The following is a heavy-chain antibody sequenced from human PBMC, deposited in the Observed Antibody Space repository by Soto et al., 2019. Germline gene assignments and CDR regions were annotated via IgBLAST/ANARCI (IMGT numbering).Heavy chain of an antibody. Sequence: EVQLVESGGGLVQPGGSLRLSCAASGFTFSSYWMSWVRQAPGKGLEWVANIKQDGSEKYYVYSVKGRFTISRDNAKNSLSLQMNSLRAEDTAVYYCARGIAVAGIVYWGQGTRVTVSS. CDR2: IKQDGSEK. J-gene: IGHJ4*01. D-gene: IGHD6-19*01. CDR1: GFTFSSYW. V-gene: IGHV3-7*04. CDR3: ARGIAVAGIVY.